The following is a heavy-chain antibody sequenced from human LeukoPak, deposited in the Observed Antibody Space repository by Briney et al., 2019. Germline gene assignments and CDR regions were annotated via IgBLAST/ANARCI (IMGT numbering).Heavy chain of an antibody. Sequence: VSVKVSCKTSGYTFTGYYMHWVRQAPGQGLEWMGWINPNSGGTNYAQKFQGRVTMTRDTSISTAYMELSRLRSDDTAVYYCATERPPDSSGYYGENWFDPWGQGTLVTVSS. CDR3: ATERPPDSSGYYGENWFDP. CDR1: GYTFTGYY. V-gene: IGHV1-2*02. D-gene: IGHD3-22*01. CDR2: INPNSGGT. J-gene: IGHJ5*02.